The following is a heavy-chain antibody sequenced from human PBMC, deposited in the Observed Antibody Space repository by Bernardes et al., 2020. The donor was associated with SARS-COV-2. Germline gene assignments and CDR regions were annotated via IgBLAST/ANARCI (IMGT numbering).Heavy chain of an antibody. V-gene: IGHV3-66*02. J-gene: IGHJ3*02. CDR2: IYSGGST. CDR1: GFTVSSNY. D-gene: IGHD3-10*01. Sequence: GGSLRLSCAASGFTVSSNYMSWVRQAPGKGLEWVSVIYSGGSTYYADSVKGRFTISRDNSKNTLYLQMNSLRAEDTAVYYCARAKGSGSYYLDAFDIWGQGTMVTVSS. CDR3: ARAKGSGSYYLDAFDI.